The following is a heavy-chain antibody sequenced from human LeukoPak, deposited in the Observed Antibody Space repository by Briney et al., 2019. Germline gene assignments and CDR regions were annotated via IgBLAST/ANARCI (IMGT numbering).Heavy chain of an antibody. Sequence: GGSLRLSCAASGFTFSSYAMSWVRQAPGKGLEWVSAISGSGGSTYYADSVKGRFTISRDNSKNTLYLQMNSLRAEDTAVYHCAKDFWFLEWLSFDYWGQGTLVTVSS. V-gene: IGHV3-23*01. CDR3: AKDFWFLEWLSFDY. J-gene: IGHJ4*02. D-gene: IGHD3-3*01. CDR2: ISGSGGST. CDR1: GFTFSSYA.